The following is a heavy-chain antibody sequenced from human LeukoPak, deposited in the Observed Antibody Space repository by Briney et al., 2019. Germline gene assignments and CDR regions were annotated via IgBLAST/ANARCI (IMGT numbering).Heavy chain of an antibody. CDR2: IYTSGST. CDR1: GGSISSYY. V-gene: IGHV4-4*07. D-gene: IGHD1-14*01. CDR3: ARENYNTGGDPLDY. Sequence: SETLSLTCTVSGGSISSYYWSWIRQPAGKGLEWIGRIYTSGSTNYNPSLKSRVTMSVDTSKNQFSLKLSSVTAADTAVYYCARENYNTGGDPLDYWGQGTLVTVSS. J-gene: IGHJ4*02.